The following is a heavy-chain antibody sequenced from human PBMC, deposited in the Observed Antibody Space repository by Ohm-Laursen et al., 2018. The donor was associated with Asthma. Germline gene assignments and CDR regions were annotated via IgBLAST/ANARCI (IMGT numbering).Heavy chain of an antibody. J-gene: IGHJ4*02. CDR2: IYYSGST. D-gene: IGHD1-26*01. CDR1: GGSITSSTYY. V-gene: IGHV4-39*01. CDR3: ATWAVGPNGY. Sequence: SDTLSLTCSVSGGSITSSTYYWGWIRQPPGKGLEWIGTIYYSGSTYYNPSLKSRVTISVDTSKNQSSLKLTSVIAADTAVYYCATWAVGPNGYWGQGTLVTVSS.